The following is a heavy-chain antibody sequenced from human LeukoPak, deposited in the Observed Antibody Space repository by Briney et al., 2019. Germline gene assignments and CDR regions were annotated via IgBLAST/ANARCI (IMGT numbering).Heavy chain of an antibody. V-gene: IGHV3-23*01. CDR3: AKFEDKYGDYGYFQH. CDR1: GFTFSSYA. CDR2: ISGSGGST. Sequence: GGSLRLSCAASGFTFSSYAMSWVRQAPGKGLEWVSAISGSGGSTYYADSVKGRFTISRDNSKNTLYLQMNSLRAEDTAVYYCAKFEDKYGDYGYFQHWGQGTLVTVSS. J-gene: IGHJ1*01. D-gene: IGHD4-17*01.